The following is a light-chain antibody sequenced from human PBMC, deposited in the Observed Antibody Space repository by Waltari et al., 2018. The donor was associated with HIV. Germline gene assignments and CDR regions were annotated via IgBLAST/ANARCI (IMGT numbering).Light chain of an antibody. CDR1: QSVLYSATKKNS. CDR2: WAS. J-gene: IGKJ4*01. Sequence: DFVITQSPDSLALSLGGRATINCKSSQSVLYSATKKNSLAWYQQKPGQPPKLLISWASTRESGVPARFSGSGSGTDFTLTINNLQAEDVAVYYCQQYYTTPLSFGGGTKVEIK. V-gene: IGKV4-1*01. CDR3: QQYYTTPLS.